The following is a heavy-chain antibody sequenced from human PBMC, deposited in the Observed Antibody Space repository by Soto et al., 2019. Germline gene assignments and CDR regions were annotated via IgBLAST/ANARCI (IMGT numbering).Heavy chain of an antibody. CDR3: ARGQTPRGRGGFYYYYYYGMDV. V-gene: IGHV4-34*01. Sequence: QVQLQQWGAGLLKPSETLSLTCAVYGGSFSGYYWSWIRQPPGKGLEWIGEINHSGSTNYNPSLKSRVTISVDTSKNQFSLKLSSVTAADTAVYYCARGQTPRGRGGFYYYYYYGMDVWGQGTTVTVSS. CDR1: GGSFSGYY. CDR2: INHSGST. D-gene: IGHD3-3*01. J-gene: IGHJ6*02.